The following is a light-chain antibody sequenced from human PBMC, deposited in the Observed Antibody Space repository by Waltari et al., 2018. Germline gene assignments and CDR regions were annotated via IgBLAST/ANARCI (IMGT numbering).Light chain of an antibody. CDR2: DDN. V-gene: IGLV3-10*01. J-gene: IGLJ2*01. CDR3: YSKALAGNHVV. Sequence: YQQKSGQAPVLIIFDDNKRPSGIPERFSGSSERSMASCTISGAQVEDEAEYYCYSKALAGNHVVFGGGTKLTVL.